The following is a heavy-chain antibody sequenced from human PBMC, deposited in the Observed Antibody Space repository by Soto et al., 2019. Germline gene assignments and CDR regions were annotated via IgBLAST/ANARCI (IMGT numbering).Heavy chain of an antibody. J-gene: IGHJ4*02. Sequence: QVQLQQWGAGLLKPSETLSLTCAVYGGSFSGYYWNWIRQPPGKGLEWIGEINHSGSTNYNPSLKSPVTISVDTSKIPFSLKLSSVTPAHTAVYYSASSWGRIFDYWGQGTLVTVSS. D-gene: IGHD7-27*01. V-gene: IGHV4-34*01. CDR2: INHSGST. CDR3: ASSWGRIFDY. CDR1: GGSFSGYY.